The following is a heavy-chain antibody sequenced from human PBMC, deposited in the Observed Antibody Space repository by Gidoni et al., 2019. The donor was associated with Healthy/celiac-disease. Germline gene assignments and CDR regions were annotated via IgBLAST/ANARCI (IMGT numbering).Heavy chain of an antibody. CDR3: ASMYGASNFDY. CDR1: GGSISSYY. D-gene: IGHD3-10*02. V-gene: IGHV4-59*01. CDR2: IYYSGST. J-gene: IGHJ4*02. Sequence: QVQLQESGPGLVKPSETLSLTCTVSGGSISSYYWSWIRQPPGKGLEWIGYIYYSGSTNYNPSLKSRVTISVDTSKNQFSLKLSSVTAADTAVYYCASMYGASNFDYWGQGTLVTVSS.